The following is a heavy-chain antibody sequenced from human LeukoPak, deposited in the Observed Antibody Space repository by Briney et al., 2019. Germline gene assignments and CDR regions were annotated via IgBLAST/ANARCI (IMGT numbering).Heavy chain of an antibody. V-gene: IGHV1-69-2*01. CDR1: GYTFTSYD. D-gene: IGHD3-16*01. CDR2: VDPEDGET. J-gene: IGHJ4*02. CDR3: ATVRGSGYFDY. Sequence: GASVKVSCKASGYTFTSYDINWVQQAPGKGLEWMGRVDPEDGETIYAEKFQGRVTITADTSTDTAYMELSSLRSEDTAVYYCATVRGSGYFDYWGQGTLVTVSS.